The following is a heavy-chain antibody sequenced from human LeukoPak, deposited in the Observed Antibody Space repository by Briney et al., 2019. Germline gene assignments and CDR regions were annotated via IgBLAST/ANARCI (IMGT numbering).Heavy chain of an antibody. CDR2: IIPIFGTA. J-gene: IGHJ4*02. CDR1: GGTFSSYA. Sequence: SVKVSCKASGGTFSSYAISWVRQAPGQGLEWMGEIIPIFGTANYAQKFQGRVTITADESTSTAYMELSSLRSEDTAVYYCARGGVDIVATIYYFDYWGQGTLVTVSS. CDR3: ARGGVDIVATIYYFDY. V-gene: IGHV1-69*13. D-gene: IGHD5-12*01.